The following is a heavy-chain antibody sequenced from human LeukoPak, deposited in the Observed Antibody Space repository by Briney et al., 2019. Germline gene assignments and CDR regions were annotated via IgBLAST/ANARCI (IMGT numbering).Heavy chain of an antibody. CDR2: ISPCNGDT. D-gene: IGHD3-22*01. V-gene: IGHV1-18*04. CDR1: GYTFNTYG. Sequence: ASVKVSCKASGYTFNTYGITWVRQAPGQGLEWMGWISPCNGDTHYAQKFQDRVTMTTDTSTSTAYMDLRSLGFDDTAVYYCARDKAFLGYYDTSGYFQQWFDSWGQGTLVTVSS. J-gene: IGHJ5*01. CDR3: ARDKAFLGYYDTSGYFQQWFDS.